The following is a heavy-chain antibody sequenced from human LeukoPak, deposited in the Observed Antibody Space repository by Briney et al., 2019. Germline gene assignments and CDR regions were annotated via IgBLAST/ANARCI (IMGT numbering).Heavy chain of an antibody. CDR3: ARSYGSGIFSYWFDP. CDR2: IYYRGTT. CDR1: GGSISSGGYY. J-gene: IGHJ5*02. V-gene: IGHV4-31*03. Sequence: SQTLSLTCTVSGGSISSGGYYWSWLRQHPGKDLEWIGYIYYRGTTYYNPSLKSRVTISVDTSKNQFSLKLSSVTAADTAVCYCARSYGSGIFSYWFDPWGQGTLVTVSS. D-gene: IGHD3-10*01.